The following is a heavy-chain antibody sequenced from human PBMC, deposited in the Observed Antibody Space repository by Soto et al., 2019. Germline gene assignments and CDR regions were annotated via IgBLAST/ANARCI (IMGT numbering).Heavy chain of an antibody. CDR2: ISAYNGNT. CDR1: GYTFTSYG. CDR3: ARDRPLGPQYCSSTSCYGGYNGFDP. Sequence: ASVKVSCKASGYTFTSYGISWVRQAPGQGLEWMGWISAYNGNTNYAQKLQGRVTMTTDTSTSTAYMELRSLRSDDTAVYYCARDRPLGPQYCSSTSCYGGYNGFDPWGQGTLVTVSS. J-gene: IGHJ5*02. V-gene: IGHV1-18*01. D-gene: IGHD2-2*01.